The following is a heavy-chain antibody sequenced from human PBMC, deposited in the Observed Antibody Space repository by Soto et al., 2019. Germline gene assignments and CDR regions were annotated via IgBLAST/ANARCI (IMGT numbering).Heavy chain of an antibody. V-gene: IGHV4-59*08. CDR2: IYYSGST. D-gene: IGHD3-3*01. J-gene: IGHJ4*02. CDR1: GGSISSYY. Sequence: QVQLQESGPGLVKPSETLSLTCTVSGGSISSYYWSWIRQPPGKGLEWIGYIYYSGSTNYNPSLKSRVTISVDTSKDQVSLKESSATAADTAVYYCAGSDDWSGYYTYDYWGPGTLVTVSS. CDR3: AGSDDWSGYYTYDY.